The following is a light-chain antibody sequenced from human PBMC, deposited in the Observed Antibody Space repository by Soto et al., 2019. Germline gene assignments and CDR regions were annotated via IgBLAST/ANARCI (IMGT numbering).Light chain of an antibody. V-gene: IGKV1-33*01. CDR3: QQYDNLPLT. CDR1: QDISNY. J-gene: IGKJ4*01. CDR2: DAS. Sequence: DIQMTQSPSCLSASVGDRVAITCQASQDISNYLNWYQQKPGKAPKLLIYDASNLETGVPSRFSGSGSGTDFTFTISSLQPEDIATYYCQQYDNLPLTVGGGTKVDIK.